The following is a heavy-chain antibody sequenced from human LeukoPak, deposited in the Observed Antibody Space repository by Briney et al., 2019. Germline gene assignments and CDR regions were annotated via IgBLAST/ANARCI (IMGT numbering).Heavy chain of an antibody. CDR3: AKNLGYDSSGLGRGDAFDI. D-gene: IGHD3-22*01. J-gene: IGHJ3*02. CDR2: ISYDGSNK. CDR1: GFTFSSYG. Sequence: GGSLRLSCAASGFTFSSYGMHWFRQAPGKGLEWVAVISYDGSNKYYADSVKGRFTISRDNSKNTLYLQMNSLRAEDTAVYYCAKNLGYDSSGLGRGDAFDIWGQGTMVTVSS. V-gene: IGHV3-30*18.